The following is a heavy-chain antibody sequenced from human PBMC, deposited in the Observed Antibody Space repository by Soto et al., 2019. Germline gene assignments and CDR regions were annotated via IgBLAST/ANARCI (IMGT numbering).Heavy chain of an antibody. J-gene: IGHJ3*02. CDR3: ARAYDSSGYYYGFGAFDI. D-gene: IGHD3-22*01. CDR2: IYISGST. V-gene: IGHV4-61*08. Sequence: PSETLSLTCTVSGGPFSSGGYYWTWIRQHPGKGLEWIGYIYISGSTNYNPSLKSRVTISVDTSKNQFSLKLSSVTAADTAVYYCARAYDSSGYYYGFGAFDIWGQGTMVTVSS. CDR1: GGPFSSGGYY.